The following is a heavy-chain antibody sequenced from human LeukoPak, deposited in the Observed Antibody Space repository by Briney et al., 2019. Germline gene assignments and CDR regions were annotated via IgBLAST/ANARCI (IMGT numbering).Heavy chain of an antibody. V-gene: IGHV5-51*01. D-gene: IGHD5-18*01. Sequence: GESLKISCKGSGYSFTSYWIAWVRQMPGKGLEWMGSIYPGDSDTRYSPSFQGQVTISADKSISTAYLQLRRLKASDTAMYYCASLGTAVVARYLDSWGQGSLVTVSS. CDR2: IYPGDSDT. CDR1: GYSFTSYW. CDR3: ASLGTAVVARYLDS. J-gene: IGHJ4*02.